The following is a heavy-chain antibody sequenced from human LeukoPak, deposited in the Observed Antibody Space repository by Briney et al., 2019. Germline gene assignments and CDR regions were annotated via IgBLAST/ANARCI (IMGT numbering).Heavy chain of an antibody. J-gene: IGHJ4*02. CDR2: IYYSGST. Sequence: SETLSLTCTVSGGSISSYYWSWIRQPPGKGLEWIGYIYYSGSTNYSPSLKSRVTISVDTSKNQFSLKLSSVTAADTAVYYCARTRRLRQQLPRYYFDYRGQGTLVTVSS. CDR3: ARTRRLRQQLPRYYFDY. V-gene: IGHV4-59*01. CDR1: GGSISSYY. D-gene: IGHD6-13*01.